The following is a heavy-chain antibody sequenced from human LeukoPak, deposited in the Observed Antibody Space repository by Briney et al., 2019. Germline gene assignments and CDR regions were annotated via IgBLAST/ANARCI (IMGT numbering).Heavy chain of an antibody. CDR3: ARARSRLYYYMDV. V-gene: IGHV4-59*11. Sequence: SKTLSLTCTVSGGSISSHYWSWIRQPPGKGLEWIGYIYYSGSTNYNPSLKSRVTISVDTSKNQFSLKLSSVTAADTAVYYCARARSRLYYYMDVWGKGTTVTVSS. CDR1: GGSISSHY. CDR2: IYYSGST. J-gene: IGHJ6*03. D-gene: IGHD4-17*01.